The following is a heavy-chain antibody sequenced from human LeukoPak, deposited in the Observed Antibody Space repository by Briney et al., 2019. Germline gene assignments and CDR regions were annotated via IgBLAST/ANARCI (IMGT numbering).Heavy chain of an antibody. V-gene: IGHV1-18*04. CDR2: ISAYNGNT. CDR1: GYTFTSYG. J-gene: IGHJ3*02. CDR3: ARRYQLLGYDAFDI. Sequence: ASVKVSCKASGYTFTSYGISWVRQAPGQGLEWMGWISAYNGNTNYAQKLQGRVTMTTDTSTNTAYMELRSLRSDDTAVYYCARRYQLLGYDAFDIWGQGTMVTVSS. D-gene: IGHD2-2*01.